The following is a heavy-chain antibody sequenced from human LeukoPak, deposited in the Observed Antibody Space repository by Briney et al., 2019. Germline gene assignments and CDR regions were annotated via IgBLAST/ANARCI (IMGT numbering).Heavy chain of an antibody. CDR1: GFTFNSYA. J-gene: IGHJ4*02. CDR2: IFGSGGSA. D-gene: IGHD6-19*01. V-gene: IGHV3-23*01. Sequence: GGSLRLSCAASGFTFNSYAMYWVRQAPGKGLEWVSGIFGSGGSAHYADSVKGRFTISRDNYKNTVYLQMNSLRAEDTAVYYCAKTTTGYSSGRYPGWPVDYWGQGALVTVSS. CDR3: AKTTTGYSSGRYPGWPVDY.